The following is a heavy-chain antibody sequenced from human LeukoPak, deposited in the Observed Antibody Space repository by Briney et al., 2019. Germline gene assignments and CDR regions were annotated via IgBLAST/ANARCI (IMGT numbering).Heavy chain of an antibody. D-gene: IGHD3-3*01. CDR2: IYHSGST. J-gene: IGHJ4*02. Sequence: PSETLSLTCAVSGYSISSGYYWGWIRQPPGKGLEWIGSIYHSGSTYYNPSLKSRVTISVDTSKNQFSLKLSSVTAADTAVHYCARHGGFLEWLLSTVDYWGQGTLVTVSS. CDR3: ARHGGFLEWLLSTVDY. V-gene: IGHV4-38-2*01. CDR1: GYSISSGYY.